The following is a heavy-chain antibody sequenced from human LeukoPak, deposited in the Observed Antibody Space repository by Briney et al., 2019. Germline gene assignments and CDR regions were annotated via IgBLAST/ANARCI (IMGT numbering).Heavy chain of an antibody. D-gene: IGHD6-19*01. V-gene: IGHV3-7*03. CDR1: GFTFSNYW. CDR3: VRNLGVAGTCFDS. CDR2: IKQDGSDR. Sequence: GGSLRLSCAASGFTFSNYWMSWVRQAPGTGLEWVANIKQDGSDRNYVTSVRGRFTISRDNAESSLFLQMNSLRAEDTAVYYCVRNLGVAGTCFDSWGQGTLVTVSS. J-gene: IGHJ4*02.